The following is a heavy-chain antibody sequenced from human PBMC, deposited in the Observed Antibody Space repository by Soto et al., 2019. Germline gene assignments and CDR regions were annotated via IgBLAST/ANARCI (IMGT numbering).Heavy chain of an antibody. V-gene: IGHV3-30*04. Sequence: QVQLVESGGGVVQPGRSLRLSCAASGFTFSTYVMHWVRQAPGKRLEWVAAISYDGKSEHYADSVKGRFTISRDNSKNTLYVQMDTLRAEDTAVYYCATEDHSSGHAGTFQHWGQGTLVTVSS. CDR1: GFTFSTYV. J-gene: IGHJ1*01. CDR2: ISYDGKSE. CDR3: ATEDHSSGHAGTFQH. D-gene: IGHD6-19*01.